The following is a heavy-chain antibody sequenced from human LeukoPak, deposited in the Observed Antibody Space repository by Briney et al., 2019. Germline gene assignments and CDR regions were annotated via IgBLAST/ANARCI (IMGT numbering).Heavy chain of an antibody. V-gene: IGHV1-2*02. J-gene: IGHJ4*02. CDR3: ARAVRIVGGNPLLGPFEYYFDN. D-gene: IGHD1-26*01. CDR2: INPNSGGT. Sequence: VASVKVSCKASGYTFTGYYVHWVRQAPGQGLEWMGWINPNSGGTNYAQKFQGRVSMTRNTSINTAYMYLSNLRSGDTAVYYCARAVRIVGGNPLLGPFEYYFDNWGQGTLVTVSS. CDR1: GYTFTGYY.